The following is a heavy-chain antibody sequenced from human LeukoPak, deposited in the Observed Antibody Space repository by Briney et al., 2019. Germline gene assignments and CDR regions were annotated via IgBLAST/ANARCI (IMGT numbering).Heavy chain of an antibody. CDR1: GGSISSGDYY. J-gene: IGHJ4*02. CDR3: ARSLTIFGVVTD. V-gene: IGHV4-30-4*08. Sequence: SETLSLTCTVSGGSISSGDYYWSWIRQPPGKGLEWIGYIYYSGSTYYNPSLKSRVTVSVDTSKNQFSLKLSSVTAADTAAYYCARSLTIFGVVTDWGQGTLVTVSS. CDR2: IYYSGST. D-gene: IGHD3-3*01.